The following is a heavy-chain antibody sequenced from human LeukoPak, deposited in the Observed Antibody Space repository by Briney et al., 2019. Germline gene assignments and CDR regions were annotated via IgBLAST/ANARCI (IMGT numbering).Heavy chain of an antibody. Sequence: GGSLRLSCAASGFTFSSYSMNWVRQAPGKGLEWVSSISSSSYIYYADSVKGRFTISRDNAKNSLYLQMNSLRAEDTAVYYCARIREYCSGGSCYDLYYYYYGMDVWGQGTTVTVSS. CDR1: GFTFSSYS. CDR3: ARIREYCSGGSCYDLYYYYYGMDV. V-gene: IGHV3-21*01. D-gene: IGHD2-15*01. J-gene: IGHJ6*02. CDR2: ISSSSYI.